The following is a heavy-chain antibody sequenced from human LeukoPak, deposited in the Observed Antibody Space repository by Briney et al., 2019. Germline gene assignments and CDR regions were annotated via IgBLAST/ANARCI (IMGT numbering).Heavy chain of an antibody. CDR1: GFTFRNSG. CDR2: IWYDGSNK. J-gene: IGHJ4*02. Sequence: PGGSLRLSCAASGFTFRNSGMHWVRQAPGKGLEWVAFIWYDGSNKYYADSVKGRFTISRDNSKSTLYLQMNSLRAEDTAVYYCAKPYYELLIGETLLFDYWGQGTLVTVSS. CDR3: AKPYYELLIGETLLFDY. D-gene: IGHD3-9*01. V-gene: IGHV3-30*02.